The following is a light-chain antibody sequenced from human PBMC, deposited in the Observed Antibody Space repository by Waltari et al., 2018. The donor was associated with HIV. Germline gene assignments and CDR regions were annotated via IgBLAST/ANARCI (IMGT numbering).Light chain of an antibody. Sequence: QSALTQPASVSGSPGQSITISCTGPSSDVGSYHFVSWYQQHPGNAPKLIIYEGDKRPSGVSYRFSGSKSGSTASLTISGLQAEDEADYYCCSYAGSSTYVVFGGGTQLTVL. CDR2: EGD. J-gene: IGLJ2*01. CDR3: CSYAGSSTYVV. V-gene: IGLV2-23*01. CDR1: SSDVGSYHF.